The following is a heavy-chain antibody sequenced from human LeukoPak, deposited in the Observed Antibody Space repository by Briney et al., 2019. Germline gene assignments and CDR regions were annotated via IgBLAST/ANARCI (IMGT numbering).Heavy chain of an antibody. CDR1: GGSLNGYY. Sequence: SETLSLTCAVYGGSLNGYYWSRIRQPPGKGLEWIGEISHSGTTYYNPTLKSRVTVSVDTTKNQFSLKLSSVTAADTAVYYCARGRLTEYSSLLFDYWGQGALVTVSS. J-gene: IGHJ4*02. CDR3: ARGRLTEYSSLLFDY. CDR2: ISHSGTT. D-gene: IGHD6-13*01. V-gene: IGHV4-34*01.